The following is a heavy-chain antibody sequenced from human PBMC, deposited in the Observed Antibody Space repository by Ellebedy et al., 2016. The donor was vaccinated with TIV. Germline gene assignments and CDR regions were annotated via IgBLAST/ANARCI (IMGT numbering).Heavy chain of an antibody. J-gene: IGHJ3*02. V-gene: IGHV3-21*01. D-gene: IGHD1-26*01. Sequence: GESLKISCAASGFTFSSYSMNWVRQAPGKGLEWVSSISSSSNYIYYADSLKGRFTISRDNAKNSLYLQMNSLRAEDTAFYYCARVSYSGSLYAAFDIWGQGTMVTVSP. CDR3: ARVSYSGSLYAAFDI. CDR1: GFTFSSYS. CDR2: ISSSSNYI.